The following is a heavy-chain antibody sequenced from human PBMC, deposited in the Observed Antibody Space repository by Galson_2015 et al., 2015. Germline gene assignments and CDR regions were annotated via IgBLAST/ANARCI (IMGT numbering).Heavy chain of an antibody. Sequence: SVKVSCKASGYAFTTYAMHWVRQAPGQRLEWMGWINTGNGNTKYSQKFQGRVTITRDTSASTAYMDLSSLQSEDTAVYYCAGGSSSSSNWFDPWGQGTLVTVSS. CDR2: INTGNGNT. CDR3: AGGSSSSSNWFDP. D-gene: IGHD6-6*01. CDR1: GYAFTTYA. J-gene: IGHJ5*02. V-gene: IGHV1-3*04.